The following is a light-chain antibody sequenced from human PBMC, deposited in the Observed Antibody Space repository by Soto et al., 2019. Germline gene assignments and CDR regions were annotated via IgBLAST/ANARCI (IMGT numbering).Light chain of an antibody. V-gene: IGKV3-11*01. CDR2: DAS. CDR1: QNVFSY. CDR3: QQRSNWPFT. Sequence: EIVLTQSTATLSLSPGERATLSCRASQNVFSYLAWYQQKPGQAPRLLICDASTRATGIPARFSGSGSGTDFTLTIRSLEPEDFSVYYGQQRSNWPFTFGRGTRLEI. J-gene: IGKJ5*01.